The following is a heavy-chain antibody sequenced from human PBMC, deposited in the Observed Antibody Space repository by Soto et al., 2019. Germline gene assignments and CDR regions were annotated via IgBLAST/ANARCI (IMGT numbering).Heavy chain of an antibody. Sequence: QVHLVESGGDLVKPGGSLRLSCAASGFSFSGQYMNWIRQSPGKGLQWISYISGDSGDTNYADSVRGRFTISRDNAKNSLYLEMNSLRDEDTAVYYCVRAARVAAHWGQGTLVTVSS. CDR2: ISGDSGDT. J-gene: IGHJ4*02. D-gene: IGHD2-15*01. V-gene: IGHV3-11*05. CDR3: VRAARVAAH. CDR1: GFSFSGQY.